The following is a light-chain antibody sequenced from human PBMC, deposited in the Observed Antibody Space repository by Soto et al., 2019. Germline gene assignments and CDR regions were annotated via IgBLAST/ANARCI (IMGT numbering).Light chain of an antibody. Sequence: QSVLTQPPSVSAAPGQKVTISCSGSSSNIGNNYGSWYQQLPGTAPKLLIYDNNKRPSGIFDRFSGSKSGTSATLGITGLQTGDEADYYCGTWDSSLSGVVFGGGTKVTVL. CDR1: SSNIGNNY. V-gene: IGLV1-51*01. J-gene: IGLJ2*01. CDR3: GTWDSSLSGVV. CDR2: DNN.